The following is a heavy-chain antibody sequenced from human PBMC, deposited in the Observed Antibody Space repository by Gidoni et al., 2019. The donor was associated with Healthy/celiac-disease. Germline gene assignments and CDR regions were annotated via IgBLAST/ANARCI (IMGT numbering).Heavy chain of an antibody. CDR2: ISGSGGST. Sequence: QLLESGGGLVQPGGSLRLSCAASGFTFSSYAMSWVRQAPGKGLEWVSAISGSGGSTYYADSVKGRFTISRDNSKNTLYLQMNSLRAEDTAVYYCAKDVPPYYYDSSGYYGGEYFQHWGQGTLVTVSS. V-gene: IGHV3-23*01. J-gene: IGHJ1*01. CDR3: AKDVPPYYYDSSGYYGGEYFQH. D-gene: IGHD3-22*01. CDR1: GFTFSSYA.